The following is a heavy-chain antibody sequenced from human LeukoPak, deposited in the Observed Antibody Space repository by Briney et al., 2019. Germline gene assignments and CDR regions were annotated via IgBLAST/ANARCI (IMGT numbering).Heavy chain of an antibody. J-gene: IGHJ4*02. CDR3: ARGDIVVVPTAVGSWDY. CDR1: GFTVSSNY. CDR2: IHSGGNT. V-gene: IGHV3-53*01. D-gene: IGHD2-2*01. Sequence: GGSLRLSCAASGFTVSSNYMSGVRQAPGKGLEWVSVIHSGGNTFYADSVKGRFTISRDNSKNTLYLQMNSLRAEDTAVYYCARGDIVVVPTAVGSWDYWGQGTLVTVSS.